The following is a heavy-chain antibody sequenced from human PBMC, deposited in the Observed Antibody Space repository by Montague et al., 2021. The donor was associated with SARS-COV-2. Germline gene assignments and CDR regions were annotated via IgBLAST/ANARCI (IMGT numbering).Heavy chain of an antibody. CDR1: GGSINSFY. CDR3: ATQASGFTSGSLDY. CDR2: IHHSGST. J-gene: IGHJ4*02. Sequence: SETLSLTCTVSGGSINSFYWSWVRQSPGKRMEWIGYIHHSGSTKYKPSLQIRVTMSLDTSRNKLSLKLSSETAADTAIYYCATQASGFTSGSLDYWGRGTLVTVSS. D-gene: IGHD5-12*01. V-gene: IGHV4-59*08.